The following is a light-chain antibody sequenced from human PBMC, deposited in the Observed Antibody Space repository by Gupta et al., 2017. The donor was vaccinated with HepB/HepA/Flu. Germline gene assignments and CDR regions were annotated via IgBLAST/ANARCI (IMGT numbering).Light chain of an antibody. CDR3: CSHAATNF. CDR2: EVS. J-gene: IGLJ1*01. Sequence: QSALTQPPSVSGSPGQSITVSCTGSSGYIGRYNYVSWYQQYPGKAPKLILSEVSNRPSGVSDRFSGSKSGNTASLTISGLQAEDEADYYCCSHAATNFFGSGTHVTVL. CDR1: SGYIGRYNY. V-gene: IGLV2-14*01.